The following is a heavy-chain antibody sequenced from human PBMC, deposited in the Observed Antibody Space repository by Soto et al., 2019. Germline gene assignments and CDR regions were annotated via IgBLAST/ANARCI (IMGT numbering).Heavy chain of an antibody. J-gene: IGHJ4*02. CDR3: AKGRCSGGSCYSSDY. D-gene: IGHD2-15*01. CDR1: GFTFSSYA. V-gene: IGHV3-23*01. CDR2: ISGSGGST. Sequence: EVQLLESGGGLVQPGGSLRLSCAASGFTFSSYAMNWVRQAPGKGLEWVSAISGSGGSTYYADSVTGRFTISRDNSKSTLYLQMNSLRAEDTAVYYCAKGRCSGGSCYSSDYWGQGTLVIVSS.